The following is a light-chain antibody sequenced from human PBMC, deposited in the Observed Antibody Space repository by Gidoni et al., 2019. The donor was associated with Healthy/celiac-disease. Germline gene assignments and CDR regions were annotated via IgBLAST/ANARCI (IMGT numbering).Light chain of an antibody. Sequence: SYELTQPPSVSGSPGQTARITCSGDALPKKYAYWYQQKSGQAPMLVIYEDSKRPSGIPERFSGSSSGTMATLTISGAQVEDEADYYCYSTDSSGNHRGVFGGGTKLTVL. CDR1: ALPKKY. CDR2: EDS. CDR3: YSTDSSGNHRGV. J-gene: IGLJ3*02. V-gene: IGLV3-10*01.